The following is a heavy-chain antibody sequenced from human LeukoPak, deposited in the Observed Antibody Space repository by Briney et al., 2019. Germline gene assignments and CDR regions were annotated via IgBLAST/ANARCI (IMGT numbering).Heavy chain of an antibody. CDR2: MNHNSGNT. J-gene: IGHJ6*03. CDR1: GYIFTSYD. Sequence: ASVKVSCKASGYIFTSYDYNWGRRATGQGLEWMVWMNHNSGNTGYAQKFQGRVTITRNTSISTAYMELSSMRSEDTAVYYCARVYYYYYYMDVWGKETTVTVSS. V-gene: IGHV1-8*03. CDR3: ARVYYYYYYMDV.